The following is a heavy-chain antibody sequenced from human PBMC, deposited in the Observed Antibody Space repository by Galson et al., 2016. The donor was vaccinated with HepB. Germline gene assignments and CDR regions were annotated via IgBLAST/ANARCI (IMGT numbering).Heavy chain of an antibody. V-gene: IGHV1-69*06. CDR3: ARVRVDYFDY. CDR1: GDTFSRYG. J-gene: IGHJ4*02. CDR2: IIPFFGTA. Sequence: SVKVSCKASGDTFSRYGIGWVRQAPGRGLEWMGGIIPFFGTANYAQNFEDRVTINADKSTSTAYMELSGLRYEDTAVYYCARVRVDYFDYWGQGTLVTVSS. D-gene: IGHD5-12*01.